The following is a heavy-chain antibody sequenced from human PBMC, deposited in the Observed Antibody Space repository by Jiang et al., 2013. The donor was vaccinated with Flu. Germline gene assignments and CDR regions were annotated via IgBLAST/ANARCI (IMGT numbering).Heavy chain of an antibody. Sequence: EVKKPGSSVRVSCKASGGSLSRHGVSWVRQAPGQGLEWMGRIIPIIDVANYAQKFQDRVRLTTDRSTTTVYLEVNNLRSDDTAVYYCARDTLQSIVATYEPLDFWGQGTLVTVSS. CDR3: ARDTLQSIVATYEPLDF. CDR2: IIPIIDVA. J-gene: IGHJ3*01. D-gene: IGHD5-12*01. V-gene: IGHV1-69*04. CDR1: GGSLSRHG.